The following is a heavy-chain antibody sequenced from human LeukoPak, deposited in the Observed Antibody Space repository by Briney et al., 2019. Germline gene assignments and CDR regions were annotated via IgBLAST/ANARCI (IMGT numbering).Heavy chain of an antibody. J-gene: IGHJ6*02. CDR1: EFTVANNY. CDR2: IYSGGST. Sequence: GGSLRLSCAASEFTVANNYMSWVRQAPGKGLEWVSGIYSGGSTFHAASVKGRFTTSRDTSKNRVYLQMDSLRVEDTATYYCARGTGRVPYYAAMDVWGQGTTVTVSS. D-gene: IGHD4/OR15-4a*01. CDR3: ARGTGRVPYYAAMDV. V-gene: IGHV3-66*01.